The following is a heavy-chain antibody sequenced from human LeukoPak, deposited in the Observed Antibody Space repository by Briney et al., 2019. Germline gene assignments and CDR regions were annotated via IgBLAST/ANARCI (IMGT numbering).Heavy chain of an antibody. J-gene: IGHJ3*02. Sequence: PGGSLRLSCAASGFTFSHYWMQWVRQAPGKGLVWVSRINSDGSSTTYADSVKGRFTISRDNAKNTPYLQMNSLRAEDTAEYYCARVWGSDAFDIWGQGTMVTVSS. CDR2: INSDGSST. CDR1: GFTFSHYW. D-gene: IGHD3-16*01. V-gene: IGHV3-74*01. CDR3: ARVWGSDAFDI.